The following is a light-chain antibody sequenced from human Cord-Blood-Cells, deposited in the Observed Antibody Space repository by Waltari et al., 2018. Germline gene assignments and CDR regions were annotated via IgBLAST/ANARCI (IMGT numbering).Light chain of an antibody. J-gene: IGLJ3*02. V-gene: IGLV1-47*01. CDR3: AAWDDSLSGWV. CDR2: RNN. CDR1: SSNIGSHH. Sequence: QSVLTQPPSASGTPGQRVTISCSGSSSNIGSHHLHWYQPLPGTAPKLLIYRNNQRPSGVPDRFSGSKSGTSASLAISGLRSEDEADYYCAAWDDSLSGWVFGGGTKLTVL.